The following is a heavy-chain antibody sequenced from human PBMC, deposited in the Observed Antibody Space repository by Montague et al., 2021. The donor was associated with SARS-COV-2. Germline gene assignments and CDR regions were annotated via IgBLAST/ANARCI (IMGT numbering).Heavy chain of an antibody. Sequence: SLRLSCAASGFTFISYAMSWVRQAPGKGLEWVSVIYSGVSSTYYADSVKGRFTIPRDNSKNTLYLQMNSLRAEDTAVYYCAKGGYSPLTIFGVVRSHYYFDYWGQGTLVTVSS. CDR1: GFTFISYA. CDR3: AKGGYSPLTIFGVVRSHYYFDY. CDR2: IYSGVSST. J-gene: IGHJ4*02. V-gene: IGHV3-23*03. D-gene: IGHD3-3*01.